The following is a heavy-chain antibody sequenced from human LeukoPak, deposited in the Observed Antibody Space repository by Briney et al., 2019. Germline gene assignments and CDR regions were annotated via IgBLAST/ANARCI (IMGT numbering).Heavy chain of an antibody. Sequence: ASVKVSCKASGYSFTSHYMHWVRQAPGQGLEWMGLINPRGTSTIYAEKFQGRIIMTRDMSTTTDYMELSSLKSDDTAVYYCARDNSVGDVAWWFDPWGQGTLVAVSP. D-gene: IGHD1-26*01. J-gene: IGHJ5*02. V-gene: IGHV1-46*01. CDR2: INPRGTST. CDR1: GYSFTSHY. CDR3: ARDNSVGDVAWWFDP.